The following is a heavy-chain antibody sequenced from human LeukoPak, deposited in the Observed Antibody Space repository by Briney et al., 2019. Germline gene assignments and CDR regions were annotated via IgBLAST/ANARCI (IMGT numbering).Heavy chain of an antibody. CDR3: ARVGTVAGTGPGY. Sequence: ASVKVSCKASGYTFTVYYMHWVRQAPGQGVEWMGWINPNSGGTNYAQKFQGRVTMTRDTSISTAYMGLSRLRADDTAVYYCARVGTVAGTGPGYWGQGTLVTVSS. J-gene: IGHJ4*02. D-gene: IGHD6-19*01. V-gene: IGHV1-2*02. CDR1: GYTFTVYY. CDR2: INPNSGGT.